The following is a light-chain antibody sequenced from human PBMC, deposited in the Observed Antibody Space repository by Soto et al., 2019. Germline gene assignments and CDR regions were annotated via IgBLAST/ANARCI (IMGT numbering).Light chain of an antibody. CDR3: QQFNNYPLT. CDR2: DVS. CDR1: LGVSTT. V-gene: IGKV1D-13*01. J-gene: IGKJ5*01. Sequence: AIPLTQSPSSLSASVGDRVTINCRASLGVSTTLAWYQQKPGKAPKLLIFDVSTLERGVPSRFSGSGFGTDFTLTINSLQTEDFGTYYCQQFNNYPLTFGQGTRLEIK.